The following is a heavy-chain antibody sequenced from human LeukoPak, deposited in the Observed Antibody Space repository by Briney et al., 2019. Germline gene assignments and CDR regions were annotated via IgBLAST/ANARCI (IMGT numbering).Heavy chain of an antibody. Sequence: PSETLSLTCAVYGGSFSGYYWSWIRQPPGKGLEWIGEINRSGSTNYNPSLKSRVTISVDTSKNQFSLKLSSVTAADTAVYYCARRGDDLGYYYGMDVWGQGTTVTVSS. CDR1: GGSFSGYY. D-gene: IGHD5-12*01. V-gene: IGHV4-34*01. CDR3: ARRGDDLGYYYGMDV. J-gene: IGHJ6*02. CDR2: INRSGST.